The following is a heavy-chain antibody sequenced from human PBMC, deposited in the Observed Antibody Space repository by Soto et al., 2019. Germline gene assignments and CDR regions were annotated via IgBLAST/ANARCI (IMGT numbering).Heavy chain of an antibody. CDR2: IYHSGST. D-gene: IGHD1-26*01. CDR1: GGSISSGGYS. J-gene: IGHJ5*02. Sequence: LSLTCAVSGGSISSGGYSWSWIRQPPGKGLEWIGYIYHSGSTYYNPSLKSRVTISVDRSKNQFSLKLSSVTAADTAVYYCARARVGATWFDPWGQGTLVTVSS. CDR3: ARARVGATWFDP. V-gene: IGHV4-30-2*01.